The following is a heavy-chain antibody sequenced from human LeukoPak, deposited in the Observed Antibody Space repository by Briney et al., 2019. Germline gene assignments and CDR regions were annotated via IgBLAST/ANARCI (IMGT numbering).Heavy chain of an antibody. J-gene: IGHJ4*02. CDR2: FGTFYHSGNT. Sequence: SESLSLTWTVSGYFISSGYFWGWIRQSPGKGLEWIGTFGTFYHSGNTSYSPSLKSRVTISVDTSRNQLSLRLTSVTAADTAVYFCAQSSSSSHFDYWGQGTLVTVSS. D-gene: IGHD6-6*01. CDR3: AQSSSSSHFDY. V-gene: IGHV4-38-2*02. CDR1: GYFISSGYF.